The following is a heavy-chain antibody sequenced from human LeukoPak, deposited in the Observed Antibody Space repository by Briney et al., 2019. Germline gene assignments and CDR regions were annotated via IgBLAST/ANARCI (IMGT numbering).Heavy chain of an antibody. CDR2: INHSGST. V-gene: IGHV4-34*01. Sequence: SETLSLTCAVYGGSFSGYYWSWIRQPPGEGLEWIGEINHSGSTNYNPSLKSRVTISVDTSKNQFSLKLSSVTAADTAVYYCARAKLPGSEDYWGQGTLVTVSS. D-gene: IGHD1-26*01. CDR1: GGSFSGYY. CDR3: ARAKLPGSEDY. J-gene: IGHJ4*02.